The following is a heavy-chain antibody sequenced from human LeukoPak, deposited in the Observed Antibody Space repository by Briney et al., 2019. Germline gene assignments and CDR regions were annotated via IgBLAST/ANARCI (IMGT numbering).Heavy chain of an antibody. CDR1: GYSVAGVFY. V-gene: IGHV4-38-2*02. J-gene: IGHJ4*02. CDR2: MYHSGST. D-gene: IGHD5-18*01. CDR3: ARDRRYSYGYSGPDY. Sequence: SETLSLTCTVSGYSVAGVFYWGWIRQPPGKGLEWIGNMYHSGSTYSNPSLNNRVTISVDTSKNQFSLKVNSVTAPDTAVYYCARDRRYSYGYSGPDYWGQGILVTVSS.